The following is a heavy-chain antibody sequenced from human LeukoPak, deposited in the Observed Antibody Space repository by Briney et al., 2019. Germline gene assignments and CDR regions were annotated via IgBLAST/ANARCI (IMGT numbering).Heavy chain of an antibody. Sequence: ASVKVSCKASGYTFTNYGFTWARQAPGQGLEWMGWISAYNGDTKYAQKFQGRVTMTRDTSISTAYMELSRLRSDDTAVYYCARSYSSSWLYYYGMDVWGQGTTVTVSS. CDR3: ARSYSSSWLYYYGMDV. D-gene: IGHD6-13*01. CDR2: ISAYNGDT. J-gene: IGHJ6*02. V-gene: IGHV1-18*01. CDR1: GYTFTNYG.